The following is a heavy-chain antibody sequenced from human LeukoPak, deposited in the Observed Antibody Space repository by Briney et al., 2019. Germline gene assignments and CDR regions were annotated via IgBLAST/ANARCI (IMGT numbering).Heavy chain of an antibody. V-gene: IGHV1-8*01. Sequence: ASVKVSCKASKYTLKNYEIIWVRQASGRGLEWVGWMDPKTGNTGSALTFQGRVIMTRNTSISTIYMELTSLRSDDTAIYYCARGLQGYYYYMDVWGEGTTVTVSS. J-gene: IGHJ6*03. CDR2: MDPKTGNT. CDR1: KYTLKNYE. CDR3: ARGLQGYYYYMDV.